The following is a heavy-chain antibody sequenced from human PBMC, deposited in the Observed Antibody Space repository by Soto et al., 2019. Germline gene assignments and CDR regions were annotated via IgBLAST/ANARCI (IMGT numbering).Heavy chain of an antibody. Sequence: QVQLQQWGAGLLKPSETLSLTCAVYGGSFSGYYWSWIRQPPGKGLEWIGEINHSGSTNYNPSLNSRVTISVDTSKNQFSLKLSSVTAADTAVYYCARGGQWLVRGNFDYWGQGTLVTVSS. J-gene: IGHJ4*02. CDR2: INHSGST. V-gene: IGHV4-34*01. CDR3: ARGGQWLVRGNFDY. CDR1: GGSFSGYY. D-gene: IGHD6-19*01.